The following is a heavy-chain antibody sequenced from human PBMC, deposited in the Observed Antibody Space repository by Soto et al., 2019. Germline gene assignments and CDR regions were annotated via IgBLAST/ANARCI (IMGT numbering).Heavy chain of an antibody. CDR3: ARDSREDSHGYSYYYMDV. Sequence: TLSLTCTVSGSSVNFGDYYWSWIRRPPGKGLEWIGYISSSGSTSYNPSLKSRVSISLDTSNNHFSLNLNSVTAADTAVYYCARDSREDSHGYSYYYMDVWGQGTTVTVSS. J-gene: IGHJ6*02. CDR1: GSSVNFGDYY. D-gene: IGHD5-18*01. V-gene: IGHV4-30-4*08. CDR2: ISSSGST.